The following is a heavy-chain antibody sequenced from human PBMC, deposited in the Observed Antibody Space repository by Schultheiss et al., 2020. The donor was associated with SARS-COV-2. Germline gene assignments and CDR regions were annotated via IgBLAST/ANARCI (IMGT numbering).Heavy chain of an antibody. J-gene: IGHJ6*03. V-gene: IGHV3-21*05. CDR2: ISSSGSYI. CDR1: GFTFSSYE. Sequence: GGSLRLSCAASGFTFSSYEMNWVRQAPGKGLEWVSYISSSGSYIYYADSVKGRFTISRDNAKNSLYLQMNSLRAEDTAVYYCARVSVAARPSYYYYYMDVWGKGTTVTVSS. CDR3: ARVSVAARPSYYYYYMDV. D-gene: IGHD6-6*01.